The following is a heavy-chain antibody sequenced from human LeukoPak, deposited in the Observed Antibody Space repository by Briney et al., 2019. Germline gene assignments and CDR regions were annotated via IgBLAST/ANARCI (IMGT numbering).Heavy chain of an antibody. V-gene: IGHV3-48*01. D-gene: IGHD2-15*01. Sequence: GGSLRLSCAASGFTFSSYSINWVRQAPGKGLEWVSYISSSSGTIYYADSVKGRFTISRGNAKNSLYLQMNSLRAEDTAVYYCASDLGYCSGSSCHDYWGQGTLVTVSS. CDR1: GFTFSSYS. CDR3: ASDLGYCSGSSCHDY. CDR2: ISSSSGTI. J-gene: IGHJ4*02.